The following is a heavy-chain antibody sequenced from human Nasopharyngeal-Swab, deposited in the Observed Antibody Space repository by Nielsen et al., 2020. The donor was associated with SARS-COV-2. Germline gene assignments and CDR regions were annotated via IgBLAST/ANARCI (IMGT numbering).Heavy chain of an antibody. Sequence: SQTLSLTCAISGDSVSNNRAAWSWIRQSPSRGLEWLGRTYYRSQWNYDYAVSVQGRVSINPDTSKNLFSLQLNSVTPDDTAVYYCARGSHNSGWFWGRGTLVTVSS. D-gene: IGHD6-19*01. CDR2: TYYRSQWNY. CDR1: GDSVSNNRAA. CDR3: ARGSHNSGWF. V-gene: IGHV6-1*01. J-gene: IGHJ4*02.